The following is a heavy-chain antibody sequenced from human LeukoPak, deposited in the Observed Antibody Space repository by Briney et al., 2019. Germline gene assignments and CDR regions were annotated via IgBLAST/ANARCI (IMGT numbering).Heavy chain of an antibody. J-gene: IGHJ5*02. V-gene: IGHV1-2*02. CDR1: AYTFTGYY. CDR3: ARDSKTYSGYDEGWFDP. Sequence: ASVTVSCKASAYTFTGYYMHWVRQAPGQGLEWMGWINPNSGGTNYAQKFQGRVTMTRDTSIRTAYMELSRLRSDDTAVYYCARDSKTYSGYDEGWFDPWGQGTLVTVSS. CDR2: INPNSGGT. D-gene: IGHD5-12*01.